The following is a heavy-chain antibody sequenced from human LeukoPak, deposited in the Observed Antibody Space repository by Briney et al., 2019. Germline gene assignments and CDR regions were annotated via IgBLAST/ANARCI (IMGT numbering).Heavy chain of an antibody. J-gene: IGHJ4*02. V-gene: IGHV4-59*01. CDR2: IYYSGST. CDR3: ARGLPLYSGSPYYFDY. Sequence: SETLSLTCTVSGGSISSYYWSWIRQPPGKGLEWIGYIYYSGSTNYNPSLKSRVTISVDTSKNQFSLKLSSVTAADTAVYYCARGLPLYSGSPYYFDYWGQGTLVTVSS. D-gene: IGHD1-26*01. CDR1: GGSISSYY.